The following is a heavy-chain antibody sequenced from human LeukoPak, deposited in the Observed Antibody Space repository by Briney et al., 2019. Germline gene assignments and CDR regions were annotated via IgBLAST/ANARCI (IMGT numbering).Heavy chain of an antibody. CDR3: ARVSGSSSTVDWFDP. V-gene: IGHV4-31*03. Sequence: SETLSLTCTVSGGSISSGGYYWSWIRQHPGKGLEWIGYIYYSGSTYYNPSLKSRVTISVDTSKNQFSLKVSSVTAADTAVYYCARVSGSSSTVDWFDPWGQGTQVTVSS. D-gene: IGHD6-6*01. CDR2: IYYSGST. CDR1: GGSISSGGYY. J-gene: IGHJ5*02.